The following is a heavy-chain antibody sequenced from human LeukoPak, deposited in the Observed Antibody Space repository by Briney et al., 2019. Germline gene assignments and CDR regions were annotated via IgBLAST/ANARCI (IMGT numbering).Heavy chain of an antibody. CDR3: ARGPSLYYYYYGMDV. J-gene: IGHJ6*02. CDR2: INHSGST. V-gene: IGHV4-34*01. CDR1: GGSFSGYY. Sequence: SETLSLTCAVYGGSFSGYYWSWIRQPPGKGLEWIGEINHSGSTNYNPSLKSRVTISVDTSKNQFSLKLSSVTAADTAVYYCARGPSLYYYYYGMDVWGQGTTVSVSS.